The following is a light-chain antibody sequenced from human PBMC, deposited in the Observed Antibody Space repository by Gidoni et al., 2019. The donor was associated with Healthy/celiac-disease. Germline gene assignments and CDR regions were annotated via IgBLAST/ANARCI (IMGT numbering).Light chain of an antibody. CDR3: QQRSNWPPVFT. CDR1: QSVSSY. J-gene: IGKJ3*01. CDR2: DAS. V-gene: IGKV3-11*01. Sequence: EIVFTQSPATLSLSPGERATLSCRASQSVSSYLTWYQQKPGPAPRLLIYDASNRATGIPARFSGSGSGTDFTLTISSLELEDFAVYYCQQRSNWPPVFTFGPGTKVDIK.